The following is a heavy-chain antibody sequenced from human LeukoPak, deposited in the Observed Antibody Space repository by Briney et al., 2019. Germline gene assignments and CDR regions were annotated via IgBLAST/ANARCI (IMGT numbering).Heavy chain of an antibody. CDR3: AKDQKPVAARPCYFDY. J-gene: IGHJ4*02. CDR2: ISSASSPI. Sequence: GGSLRLSCAASGLTSSSDSMTWVRQAPGKGLEWIAYISSASSPIFYADSVKGRFTISRDNSKNTLYLQMNSLRAEDTAVYYCAKDQKPVAARPCYFDYWGQGTRVTVSS. V-gene: IGHV3-48*01. D-gene: IGHD6-6*01. CDR1: GLTSSSDS.